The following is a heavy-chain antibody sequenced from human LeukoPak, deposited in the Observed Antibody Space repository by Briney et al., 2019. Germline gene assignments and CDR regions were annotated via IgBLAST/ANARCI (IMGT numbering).Heavy chain of an antibody. CDR2: INPSGGST. CDR3: ARVTVAARHFDY. Sequence: ASVKVSCKASGYTFTSYYMHWVRQAPGQGLEWMGIINPSGGSTSYAQKFQGRVTMTRDTSTSTVCMELSSLRSEDTAVYYCARVTVAARHFDYWGQGTLVTVSS. CDR1: GYTFTSYY. D-gene: IGHD6-6*01. J-gene: IGHJ4*02. V-gene: IGHV1-46*01.